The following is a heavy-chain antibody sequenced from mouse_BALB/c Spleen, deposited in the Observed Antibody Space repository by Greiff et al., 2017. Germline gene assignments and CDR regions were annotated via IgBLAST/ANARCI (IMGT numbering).Heavy chain of an antibody. V-gene: IGHV1-77*01. CDR3: ARERGGYDWYFDV. D-gene: IGHD2-2*01. Sequence: QVQLQQSGAELARPGASVKLSCKASGYTFTDYYINWVKQRTGQGLEWIGEIYPGSGNTYYNEKFKGKATLTADKSSSTAYMQLSSLTSEDSAVYFCARERGGYDWYFDVWGAGTTVTVSS. CDR1: GYTFTDYY. J-gene: IGHJ1*01. CDR2: IYPGSGNT.